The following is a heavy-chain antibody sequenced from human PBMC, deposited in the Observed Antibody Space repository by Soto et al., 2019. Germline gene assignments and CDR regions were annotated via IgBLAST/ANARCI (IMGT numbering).Heavy chain of an antibody. CDR1: GGSISSTSYF. D-gene: IGHD6-19*01. Sequence: QLQLQESGPGLVKPSETLSLTCTVSGGSISSTSYFWGWIRQPPGTGLEWIAPIYYTGSIYYTPSATSRVTLAVDTSRMQFTLKLRSVSTADTAIYYCARRATSGWYSFDYWCQGTLVSVSS. CDR2: IYYTGSI. CDR3: ARRATSGWYSFDY. J-gene: IGHJ4*02. V-gene: IGHV4-39*01.